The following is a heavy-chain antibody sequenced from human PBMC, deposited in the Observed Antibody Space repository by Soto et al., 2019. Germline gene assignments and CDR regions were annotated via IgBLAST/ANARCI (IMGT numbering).Heavy chain of an antibody. CDR2: IIPIFGTA. CDR1: GGTFSSYS. D-gene: IGHD3-16*01. CDR3: AIHGGTIYDAFDI. Sequence: SVKVSCKASGGTFSSYSISWVRHAPGQGLEWMGGIIPIFGTANYAQKFQGRVTITADESTSTAYMELSSLRSEDTAVYYCAIHGGTIYDAFDIWGQGTMVTVSS. V-gene: IGHV1-69*13. J-gene: IGHJ3*02.